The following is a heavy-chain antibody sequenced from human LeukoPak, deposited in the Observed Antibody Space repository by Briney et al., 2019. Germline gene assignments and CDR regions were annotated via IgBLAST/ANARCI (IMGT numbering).Heavy chain of an antibody. CDR3: ATDKAYGDLSFDY. D-gene: IGHD4-17*01. J-gene: IGHJ4*02. V-gene: IGHV1-46*01. Sequence: ASVKVSCKASGYTFTSDYIHWVRQAPGQGLEWMGIINPSSGSTSYAQKFQGRVTMTEDTSTDTAYMELSSLRSEDTAVYYCATDKAYGDLSFDYWGQGTLVTVSS. CDR2: INPSSGST. CDR1: GYTFTSDY.